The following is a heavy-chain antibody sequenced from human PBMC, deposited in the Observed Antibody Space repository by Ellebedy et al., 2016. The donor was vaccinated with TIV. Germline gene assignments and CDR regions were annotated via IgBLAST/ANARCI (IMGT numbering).Heavy chain of an antibody. CDR1: GFTFSAFA. D-gene: IGHD1-1*01. CDR2: ISFDGSNK. V-gene: IGHV3-30*18. Sequence: GESLNISCAASGFTFSAFAMHWVRQAPGKGLEWMAVISFDGSNKYYAVPVKGRFTISRDSSKNTLYLQMNSLRAEDTAIYYCAKDRGQGRSWYYYNGMDVWGQGTAVTVSS. CDR3: AKDRGQGRSWYYYNGMDV. J-gene: IGHJ6*02.